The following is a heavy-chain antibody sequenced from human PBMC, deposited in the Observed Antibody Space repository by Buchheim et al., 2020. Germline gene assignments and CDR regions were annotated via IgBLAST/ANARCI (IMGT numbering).Heavy chain of an antibody. D-gene: IGHD3-3*01. V-gene: IGHV3-30*02. CDR3: AKDVGRFLEWLDSDY. Sequence: QVQLVESGGGVVQPGRSLRLSCAASGFTFSSYGMHWVRQAPGKGLEWVAFIRYDGSNKYYADSVKGRFTISRDNSKNTLYLQMNSLRAEDTAVYYCAKDVGRFLEWLDSDYWGQGTL. J-gene: IGHJ4*02. CDR2: IRYDGSNK. CDR1: GFTFSSYG.